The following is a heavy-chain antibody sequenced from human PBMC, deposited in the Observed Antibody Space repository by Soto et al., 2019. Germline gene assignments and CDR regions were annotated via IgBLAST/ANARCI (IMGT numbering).Heavy chain of an antibody. V-gene: IGHV3-33*01. Sequence: QVQLVESGGGVVQPGRSLRLSCAASGFTFSSYAMHWVRQAPGKGLEWVAVIWYDGSDKYNVDSVKGRFTISRDNSKNALYLQMNSLRAEDTAVYYCARGSYYFGPRERGAEYFQHWGQGTLVIVSS. D-gene: IGHD3-10*01. CDR3: ARGSYYFGPRERGAEYFQH. CDR2: IWYDGSDK. CDR1: GFTFSSYA. J-gene: IGHJ1*01.